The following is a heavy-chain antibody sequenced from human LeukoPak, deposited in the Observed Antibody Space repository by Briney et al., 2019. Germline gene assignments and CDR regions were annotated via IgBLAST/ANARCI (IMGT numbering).Heavy chain of an antibody. V-gene: IGHV4-38-2*01. CDR3: ARRPNWFDP. CDR2: IFHTGNT. CDR1: GYSISGGYY. J-gene: IGHJ5*02. Sequence: PSETLSLTCAVPGYSISGGYYWGWIRQPPGKGLEWIGSIFHTGNTYYNPSLQSRVTISVDTSKNQFSLKLTSMTAADTAVYYCARRPNWFDPWGQGTLVTVSS.